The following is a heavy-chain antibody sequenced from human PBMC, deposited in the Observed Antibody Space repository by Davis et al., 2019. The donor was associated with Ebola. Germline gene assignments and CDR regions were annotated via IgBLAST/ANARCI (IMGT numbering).Heavy chain of an antibody. Sequence: ASVKVSCKASGGTFSSYAISWVRQAPGQGLEWMGWISAYNGNTNYAQKLQGRVTITADKSTSTAYMELSSLRSEDTAVYYCARMSAAAEPDYWGQGTLVTVSS. CDR3: ARMSAAAEPDY. J-gene: IGHJ4*02. D-gene: IGHD6-13*01. CDR1: GGTFSSYA. V-gene: IGHV1-18*01. CDR2: ISAYNGNT.